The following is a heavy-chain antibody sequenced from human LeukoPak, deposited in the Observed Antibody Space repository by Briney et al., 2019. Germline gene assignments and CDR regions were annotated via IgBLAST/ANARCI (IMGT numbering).Heavy chain of an antibody. V-gene: IGHV1-3*01. CDR2: INAGNGNT. J-gene: IGHJ4*02. CDR1: GYTFTSYA. D-gene: IGHD6-19*01. Sequence: GPVKVSCKASGYTFTSYAMHWVRQAPGQRLEWMGWINAGNGNTKYSQKFQGRVTITRDTSASTAYMELSSLRSEDTAVYYCARASGWPPFDYWGQGTLVTVSS. CDR3: ARASGWPPFDY.